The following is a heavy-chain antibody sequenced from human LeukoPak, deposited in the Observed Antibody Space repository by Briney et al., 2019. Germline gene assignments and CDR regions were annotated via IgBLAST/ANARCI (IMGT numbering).Heavy chain of an antibody. CDR2: INSDGSST. Sequence: GGSLRLSCAASGFTFSSYWMHWVRQAPGKGLVWFSRINSDGSSTSYADSVKGRFTISRDNAKNTLYLQMNSLRAEDTAVYYCARDILGAANYWGQGTLVTVSS. D-gene: IGHD1-26*01. CDR1: GFTFSSYW. V-gene: IGHV3-74*01. J-gene: IGHJ4*02. CDR3: ARDILGAANY.